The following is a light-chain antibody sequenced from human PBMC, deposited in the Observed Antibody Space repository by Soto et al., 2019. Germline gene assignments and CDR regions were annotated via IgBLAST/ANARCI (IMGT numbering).Light chain of an antibody. J-gene: IGKJ1*01. CDR2: KAS. V-gene: IGKV1-5*03. CDR1: QTISSW. CDR3: QHYNSYSWT. Sequence: DIQMTQSPSTLSASVGDRVTITCRASQTISSWLAWYQQKPGKAPKLLIYKASSLESGVLSRFSGSRSGTEFTLTISSLQPDDFATYYCQHYNSYSWTFGQGTKVEIK.